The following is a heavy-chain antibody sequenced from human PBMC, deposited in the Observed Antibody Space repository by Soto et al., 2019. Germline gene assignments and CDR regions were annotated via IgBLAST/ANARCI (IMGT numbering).Heavy chain of an antibody. Sequence: GASVKVSCKASGCTFSSYAISCVRQAPGQGLEWMGGIIPIFGTANYAQKFQGQVTISADKSISTAYLQWSSLKASDTAMYYCARTGTADGWFDPWGQGTLVTVSS. V-gene: IGHV1-69*06. CDR1: GCTFSSYA. CDR2: IIPIFGTA. CDR3: ARTGTADGWFDP. D-gene: IGHD1-1*01. J-gene: IGHJ5*02.